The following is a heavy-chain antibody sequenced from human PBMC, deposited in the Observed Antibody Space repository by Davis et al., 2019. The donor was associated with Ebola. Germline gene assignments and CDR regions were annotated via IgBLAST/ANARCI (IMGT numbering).Heavy chain of an antibody. J-gene: IGHJ6*02. CDR1: GGSISSSSYY. V-gene: IGHV4-39*07. CDR2: INHSGST. D-gene: IGHD5-12*01. CDR3: ARLSWLRPLYYYYYYGMDV. Sequence: MPSETLSLTCTVSGGSISSSSYYWSWIRQPPGKGLEWIGEINHSGSTNYNPSLKSRVTISVDTSKNQFSLKLSSVTAADTAVYYCARLSWLRPLYYYYYYGMDVWGQGTTVTVSS.